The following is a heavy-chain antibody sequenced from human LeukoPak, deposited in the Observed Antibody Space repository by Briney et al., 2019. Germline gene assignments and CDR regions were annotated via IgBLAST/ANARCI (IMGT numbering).Heavy chain of an antibody. J-gene: IGHJ4*02. CDR1: GYTFTGYY. D-gene: IGHD4-17*01. CDR2: INPNSGGT. CDR3: AREPTVTTYQPGGYFDY. V-gene: IGHV1-2*04. Sequence: ASVKVSCKASGYTFTGYYMHWVRQAPGQGLEWMGWINPNSGGTNYAQKFQGWVTKTRDTSISTAYMELSRLRSDDTAVYYCAREPTVTTYQPGGYFDYWGQGTLVTVSS.